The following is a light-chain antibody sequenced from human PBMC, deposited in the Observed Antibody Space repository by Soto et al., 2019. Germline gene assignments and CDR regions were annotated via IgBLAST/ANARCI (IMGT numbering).Light chain of an antibody. CDR3: QQYNDWPPIT. CDR2: YAS. Sequence: EIMMTQSPATLSVSPGERATLSCRASQSVSNNLAWYQQKPGQAPRLLIYYASTRATGIPARFSGSGSATEFTIPITSLQSADFVLSYYQQYNDWPPITFGQVTRLEIK. V-gene: IGKV3-15*01. J-gene: IGKJ5*01. CDR1: QSVSNN.